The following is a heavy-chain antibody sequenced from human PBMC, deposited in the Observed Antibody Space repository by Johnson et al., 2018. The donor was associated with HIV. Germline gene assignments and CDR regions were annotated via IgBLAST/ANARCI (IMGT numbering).Heavy chain of an antibody. CDR1: GFTFSSYA. J-gene: IGHJ3*02. D-gene: IGHD3-22*01. V-gene: IGHV3-30-3*01. Sequence: QVHLVESGGGVVQPGRSLRLSCAASGFTFSSYAMHWVRQAPGKGLEWVAVISYDGSNEYYADSVKGRFTISRDNSKNTLYLQMNSLRAEDTAVYYCAREYYDSSGYYYGGVSAFDIWGQGTMVTVSS. CDR2: ISYDGSNE. CDR3: AREYYDSSGYYYGGVSAFDI.